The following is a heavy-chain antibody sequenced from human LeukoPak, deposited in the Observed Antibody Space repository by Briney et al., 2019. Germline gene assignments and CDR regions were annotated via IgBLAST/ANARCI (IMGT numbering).Heavy chain of an antibody. J-gene: IGHJ4*02. V-gene: IGHV1-18*01. CDR1: GGTFSSYG. D-gene: IGHD3-22*01. CDR3: ARDASTMIVPADY. CDR2: ISAYNGNT. Sequence: ASVKVSCKASGGTFSSYGISWVRQAPGQGLEWTGWISAYNGNTNYAQKLQGRVTMTTDTSTSTAYMELRSLRSDDTAVYYCARDASTMIVPADYWGQGTLVTVSS.